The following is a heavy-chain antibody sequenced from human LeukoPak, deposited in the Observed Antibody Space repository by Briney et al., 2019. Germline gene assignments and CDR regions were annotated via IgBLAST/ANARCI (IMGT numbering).Heavy chain of an antibody. D-gene: IGHD3-22*01. J-gene: IGHJ4*02. CDR2: INPNSGGT. CDR3: ARAEIPTYYYDSSGHSFDY. Sequence: GASVKVSCKASGYTFTGYYMHWVRQAPGQGLEWMGGINPNSGGTNYAQKFQGRVTMTRDTSISTAYMELSRLRSDDTAVYYCARAEIPTYYYDSSGHSFDYWGQGTLVTVSS. V-gene: IGHV1-2*02. CDR1: GYTFTGYY.